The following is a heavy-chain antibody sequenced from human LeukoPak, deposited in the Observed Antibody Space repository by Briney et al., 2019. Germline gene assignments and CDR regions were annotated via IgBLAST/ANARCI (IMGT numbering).Heavy chain of an antibody. CDR2: INSDGINT. Sequence: GGSLRLSCAASGLTVSSNYMSWVRQAPGKGLEWVSCINSDGINTSYADSVKGRFTISRENAKNSLYLQMNSLRAGDTAVYYCARVAPAGKGFDYWGQGTLVTVSS. CDR1: GLTVSSNY. V-gene: IGHV3-53*01. CDR3: ARVAPAGKGFDY. D-gene: IGHD6-13*01. J-gene: IGHJ4*02.